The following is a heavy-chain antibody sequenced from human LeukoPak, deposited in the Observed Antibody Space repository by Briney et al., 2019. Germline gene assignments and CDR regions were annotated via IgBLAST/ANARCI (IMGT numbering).Heavy chain of an antibody. CDR3: ARAKEKDIVATIHINYYYYMDV. CDR1: GDSVSSNSAA. CDR2: TYYRSKWYN. D-gene: IGHD5-12*01. Sequence: SQTLSLTCAISGDSVSSNSAAWNWIRQSPSRGLEWLGRTYYRSKWYNDYAVSVKSRITINPDTSKNQFSLQLNSVTPEDTAVYYCARAKEKDIVATIHINYYYYMDVWGKGTTVTVSS. V-gene: IGHV6-1*01. J-gene: IGHJ6*03.